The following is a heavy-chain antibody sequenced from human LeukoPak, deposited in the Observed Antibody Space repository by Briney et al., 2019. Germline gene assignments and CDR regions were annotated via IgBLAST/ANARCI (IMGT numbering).Heavy chain of an antibody. D-gene: IGHD3-10*01. CDR1: GYSVSSSSAA. V-gene: IGHV6-1*01. Sequence: SQTLSLTFAISGYSVSSSSAAWSWIRQSPSRGLEWLGRTYYRSRWSNDYAVSVQSRITINADTSNNQFSLQLNSVTPEDTAVYYFARGYYGVAVWGQGTTVTVSS. CDR2: TYYRSRWSN. J-gene: IGHJ6*02. CDR3: ARGYYGVAV.